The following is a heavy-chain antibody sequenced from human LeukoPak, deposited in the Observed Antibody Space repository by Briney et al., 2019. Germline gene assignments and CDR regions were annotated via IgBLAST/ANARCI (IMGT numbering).Heavy chain of an antibody. CDR3: ARDYAVEEGWFDP. CDR1: GGSISSYY. Sequence: PSETLSLTCTVSGGSISSYYWSWIRQPPGKGLEWIGYIYYSGSTNYNPSLKSRVTISVDTSKNQFSLKLSSVTAADTAVYYCARDYAVEEGWFDPWGQGTLVTVSS. D-gene: IGHD3-16*01. V-gene: IGHV4-59*01. CDR2: IYYSGST. J-gene: IGHJ5*02.